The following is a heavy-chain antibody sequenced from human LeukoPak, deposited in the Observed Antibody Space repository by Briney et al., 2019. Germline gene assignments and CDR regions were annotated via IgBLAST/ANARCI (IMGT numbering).Heavy chain of an antibody. CDR2: IYHSGST. V-gene: IGHV4-59*02. CDR3: ARANGGNSPFDY. CDR1: GASVNNYN. D-gene: IGHD4-23*01. J-gene: IGHJ4*02. Sequence: KPSETLSLTCTVSGASVNNYNWSWIRQPPGKGLEWIGYIYHSGSTYYNPSLKSRVTISVDRSKNQFSLKLSSVTAADTAVYYCARANGGNSPFDYWGQGTLVTVSS.